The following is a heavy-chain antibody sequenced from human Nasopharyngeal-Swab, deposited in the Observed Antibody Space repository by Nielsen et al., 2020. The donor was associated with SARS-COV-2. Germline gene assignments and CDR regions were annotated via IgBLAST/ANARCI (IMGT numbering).Heavy chain of an antibody. D-gene: IGHD5-12*01. Sequence: GGLLRPPFATSGFTSSPYTMTWVRQAPGKGLQWISYFTSGNFVQYADSVRGRFTISRDNAKNSLYLQMNSLTAEDTAVYYCARERGGGYGDYWGQGTLVTISS. CDR1: GFTSSPYT. CDR3: ARERGGGYGDY. V-gene: IGHV3-21*05. CDR2: FTSGNFV. J-gene: IGHJ4*02.